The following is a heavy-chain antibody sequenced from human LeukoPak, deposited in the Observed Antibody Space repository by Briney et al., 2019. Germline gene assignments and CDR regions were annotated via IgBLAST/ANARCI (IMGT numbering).Heavy chain of an antibody. CDR1: GFNSSTYT. CDR2: IDSSGYI. J-gene: IGHJ4*02. Sequence: GGSLRLSCAASGFNSSTYTVSWVRQAPGKGLEWVSSIDSSGYIEYADSVKGRFTISRDNAKNSLHLQMNSLRAEDTAVYYCARDQKRVQLERLNFDYWGQGTLVTVSS. D-gene: IGHD1-1*01. V-gene: IGHV3-21*06. CDR3: ARDQKRVQLERLNFDY.